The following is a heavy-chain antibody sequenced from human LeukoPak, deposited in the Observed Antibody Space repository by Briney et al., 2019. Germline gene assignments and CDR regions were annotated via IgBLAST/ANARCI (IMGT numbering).Heavy chain of an antibody. CDR3: AREFYYDAYYFDY. V-gene: IGHV4-38-2*02. Sequence: KPSETLSLTCTVSGYSISSGYYWGWIRQPPGKGLEWIGSIYHSGRTFYNPSLKSRVTISVDTSKNQFSLKLNSVTAADTAVYYCAREFYYDAYYFDYWGQGTLVTVSS. CDR2: IYHSGRT. D-gene: IGHD3-22*01. J-gene: IGHJ4*02. CDR1: GYSISSGYY.